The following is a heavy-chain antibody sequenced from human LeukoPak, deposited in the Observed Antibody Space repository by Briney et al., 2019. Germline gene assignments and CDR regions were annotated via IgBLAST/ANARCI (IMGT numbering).Heavy chain of an antibody. V-gene: IGHV4-34*01. Sequence: SETLSLTCTVSGGSISSYYWSWIRQPPGKGLEWIGEINHSGSTNYNPSLKSRVTISVDTSKNQFSLKLSSVTAADTAVYYCARARASWKGANWFDPWGQGTLVTVSS. CDR1: GGSISSYY. D-gene: IGHD1-1*01. CDR3: ARARASWKGANWFDP. CDR2: INHSGST. J-gene: IGHJ5*02.